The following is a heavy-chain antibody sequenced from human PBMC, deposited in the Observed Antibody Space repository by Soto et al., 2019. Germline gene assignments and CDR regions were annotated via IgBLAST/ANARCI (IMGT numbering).Heavy chain of an antibody. Sequence: EVQLLESGGGPVQPGGSLRLSCAASGFTISSYAMSWVRQAPGKGLEWVSAISDSGDTTHYADSVKGRFTISRDTSKNTLYLQMNTLRAEDTAVYYCAKDKPGTTSFDYWGRGTLVTVSS. CDR1: GFTISSYA. V-gene: IGHV3-23*01. J-gene: IGHJ4*02. CDR2: ISDSGDTT. D-gene: IGHD1-1*01. CDR3: AKDKPGTTSFDY.